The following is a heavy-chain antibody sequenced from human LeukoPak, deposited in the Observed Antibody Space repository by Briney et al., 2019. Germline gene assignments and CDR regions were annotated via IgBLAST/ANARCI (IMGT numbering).Heavy chain of an antibody. D-gene: IGHD1-26*01. CDR2: IYHSGNT. J-gene: IGHJ5*02. V-gene: IGHV4-38-2*01. Sequence: GSLRLSCAASGFTFSSYGMNWIRQTPGKGLEWIGSIYHSGNTYYNPSLKSRVTISVDASKNQVSLKLSSVTAADTAVYYCARETTTVGLHWFDPWGQGTLVTVSS. CDR1: GFTFSSYG. CDR3: ARETTTVGLHWFDP.